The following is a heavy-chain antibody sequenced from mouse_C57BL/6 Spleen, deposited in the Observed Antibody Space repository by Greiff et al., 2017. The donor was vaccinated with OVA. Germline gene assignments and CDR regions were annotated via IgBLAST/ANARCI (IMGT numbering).Heavy chain of an antibody. V-gene: IGHV1-52*01. J-gene: IGHJ1*03. Sequence: QVQLKQPGAELVRPGSSVKLSCKASGYTFTSYWMHWVKQRPIQGLEWIGNIDPSDSETHSNQKFKDKATLTVAKSSSTAYMQLSSLTSEDSAVYYWAREGLYYYGSSYVSYWYFDVWGTGTTVTVSS. CDR2: IDPSDSET. D-gene: IGHD1-1*01. CDR3: AREGLYYYGSSYVSYWYFDV. CDR1: GYTFTSYW.